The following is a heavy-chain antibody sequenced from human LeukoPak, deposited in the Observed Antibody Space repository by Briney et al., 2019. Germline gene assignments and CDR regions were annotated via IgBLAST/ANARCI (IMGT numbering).Heavy chain of an antibody. J-gene: IGHJ5*02. CDR3: ARARVRSSTWGSPKGNCFDP. V-gene: IGHV3-21*01. CDR2: ISSSSSYI. Sequence: GGSLRLSCAASGFTFSSYSMNWVRQAPGKGLEWVSSISSSSSYIYYADSVKGRFTISRDNAKNSLYLQMNSLRAEDTAVYYCARARVRSSTWGSPKGNCFDPWGQGTLVTVSS. CDR1: GFTFSSYS. D-gene: IGHD2-2*01.